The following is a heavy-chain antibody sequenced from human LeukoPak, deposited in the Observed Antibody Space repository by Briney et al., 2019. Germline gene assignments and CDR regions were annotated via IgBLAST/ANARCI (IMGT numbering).Heavy chain of an antibody. V-gene: IGHV3-11*04. J-gene: IGHJ4*02. Sequence: GGSLRLSCAASGFTFNDYYMSWIRQALGKGLEWISYIGSSGGSINYADSVKGRFTISRDNAKNSLSLQMNSLRAEDTAVYYCVRGRTSGSSWPFDYWGQGTLVTVSS. CDR1: GFTFNDYY. D-gene: IGHD6-13*01. CDR2: IGSSGGSI. CDR3: VRGRTSGSSWPFDY.